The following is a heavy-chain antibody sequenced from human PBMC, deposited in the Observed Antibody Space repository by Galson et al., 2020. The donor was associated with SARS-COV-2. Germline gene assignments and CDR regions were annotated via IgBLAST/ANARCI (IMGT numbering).Heavy chain of an antibody. Sequence: ASETLSLTCTVSDTSTSNNYYYWAWVRQPPGKGLDGIGSIHFAGNTHHNPSLKSRVTMSVDTAKNQFSLKLNSVTAADTAVYFCASYDYESGTFLDAWGQGTLVTVSS. CDR2: IHFAGNT. CDR1: DTSTSNNYYY. V-gene: IGHV4-39*01. CDR3: ASYDYESGTFLDA. D-gene: IGHD3-16*01. J-gene: IGHJ5*02.